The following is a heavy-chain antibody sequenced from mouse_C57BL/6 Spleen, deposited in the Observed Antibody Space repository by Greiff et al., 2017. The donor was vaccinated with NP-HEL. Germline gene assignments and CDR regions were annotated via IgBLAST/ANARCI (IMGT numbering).Heavy chain of an antibody. J-gene: IGHJ3*01. CDR1: GFNIQDDY. V-gene: IGHV14-4*01. D-gene: IGHD2-4*01. Sequence: VQLKESGAELVRPGASVKLSCTASGFNIQDDYMHWVKQRPEQGLEWIGWIDPENGDTEYASKFQGKATITADTSSNTAYLQLSSLTSEDTAVYYCTTRYDYDEAYWGQGTLVTVSA. CDR3: TTRYDYDEAY. CDR2: IDPENGDT.